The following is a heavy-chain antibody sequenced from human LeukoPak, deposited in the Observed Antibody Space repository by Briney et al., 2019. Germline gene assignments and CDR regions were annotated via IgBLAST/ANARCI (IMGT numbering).Heavy chain of an antibody. Sequence: PSETLSLTCAVYGGSSSGYYWSWFRQPPGKGLEWIGEINHSGSTNYNPSLKSRVTISVDTSKSQFSLKLSSVTAADTAVYYCARGRHGYYYYMDVWGKGTTVTVSS. J-gene: IGHJ6*03. CDR1: GGSSSGYY. V-gene: IGHV4-34*01. CDR3: ARGRHGYYYYMDV. CDR2: INHSGST.